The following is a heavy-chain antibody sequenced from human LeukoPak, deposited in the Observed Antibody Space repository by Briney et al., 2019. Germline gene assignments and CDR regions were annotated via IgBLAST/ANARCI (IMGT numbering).Heavy chain of an antibody. CDR2: TLYDGSNK. D-gene: IGHD4-17*01. CDR1: GFTFSSYA. CDR3: AKDHDYGDPGYYFDY. Sequence: GGSLRLSCAASGFTFSSYAMSWVRQAPGKGLEWVADTLYDGSNKYYADSVKGRFTISRDNSKNMLYLQLNSLRADDTAVYYCAKDHDYGDPGYYFDYWGQGTLVTVSS. J-gene: IGHJ4*02. V-gene: IGHV3-30*18.